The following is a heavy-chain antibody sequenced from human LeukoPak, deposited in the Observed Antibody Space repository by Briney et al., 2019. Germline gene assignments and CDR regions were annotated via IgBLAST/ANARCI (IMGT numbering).Heavy chain of an antibody. J-gene: IGHJ6*03. CDR1: GYSISSGYY. CDR2: SGST. Sequence: SETLSLTCTVSGYSISSGYYWGWIRQPPGKGLEWIGSGSTYYNPSLKSRVTISVDTSKNQFSLKLSSVTAADTAVYYCARHPLDYYYMDVWGKGTTVTVSS. CDR3: ARHPLDYYYMDV. V-gene: IGHV4-38-2*02.